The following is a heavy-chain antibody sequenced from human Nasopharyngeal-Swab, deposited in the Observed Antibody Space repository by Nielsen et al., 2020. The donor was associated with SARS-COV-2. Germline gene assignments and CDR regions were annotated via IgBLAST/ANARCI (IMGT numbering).Heavy chain of an antibody. V-gene: IGHV3-15*01. CDR3: AADDVGSFS. D-gene: IGHD1-1*01. J-gene: IGHJ5*02. Sequence: WIRQPPGKGLEWVGRIKSSTDGRTTDYIAPVKGRFNISRDDSKNTLYLQMTSLKTEDTAVYYCAADDVGSFSWGQGTLVTVSS. CDR2: IKSSTDGRTT.